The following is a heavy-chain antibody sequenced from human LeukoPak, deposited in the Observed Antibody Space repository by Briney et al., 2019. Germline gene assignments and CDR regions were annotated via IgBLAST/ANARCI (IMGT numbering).Heavy chain of an antibody. Sequence: ASVKVSCKASGDTFSNYAISWVRQAPGQGLEWMGGIIPIFGTAKYVQKFQGRVTITADTSTSTAYMELSSLRSEDTAVYYCARAGWLQYYYFDYWGQGTLVTVSS. D-gene: IGHD5-24*01. CDR3: ARAGWLQYYYFDY. J-gene: IGHJ4*02. CDR2: IIPIFGTA. V-gene: IGHV1-69*06. CDR1: GDTFSNYA.